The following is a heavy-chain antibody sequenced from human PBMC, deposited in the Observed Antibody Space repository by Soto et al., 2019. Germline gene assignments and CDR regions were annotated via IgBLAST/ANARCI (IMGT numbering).Heavy chain of an antibody. D-gene: IGHD2-21*02. CDR1: GGSISSYY. J-gene: IGHJ6*02. V-gene: IGHV4-59*01. Sequence: SETLSLTCTVSGGSISSYYWSWIRQPPGKGLEWIGYIYYSGSTNYNPSLKSRVTISVDTSKNQFSLKLSSVTAADTAVYYCARDQGDLYGMDVWGQGTTVTVSS. CDR2: IYYSGST. CDR3: ARDQGDLYGMDV.